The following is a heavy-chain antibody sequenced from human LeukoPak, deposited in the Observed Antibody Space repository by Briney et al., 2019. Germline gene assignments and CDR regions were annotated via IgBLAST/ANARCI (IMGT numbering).Heavy chain of an antibody. J-gene: IGHJ4*02. CDR3: ARVGIAARNFDY. CDR2: INHTGST. CDR1: GGSFSGYY. D-gene: IGHD6-6*01. Sequence: PSGTLSLTCAVYGGSFSGYYWSWIRQPPGKGLEWIGEINHTGSTNYNPSLKSRVTISVDTSKNQFSLKLSSVTAADTAVYYCARVGIAARNFDYWGQGTLVTVSS. V-gene: IGHV4-34*01.